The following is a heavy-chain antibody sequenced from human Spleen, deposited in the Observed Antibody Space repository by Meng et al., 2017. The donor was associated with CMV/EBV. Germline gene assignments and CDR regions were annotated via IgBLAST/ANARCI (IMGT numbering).Heavy chain of an antibody. J-gene: IGHJ4*02. Sequence: GGSLRLSCAASGFTVSSNYMSWVRQAPGKGLEWVSVIYSGGSTYYADSVKGRFTISRDNSKNTLYLQMNSLRAEDTAVYYCARTNSDFWSGPYYFDSWGLGTLVTVSS. CDR1: GFTVSSNY. V-gene: IGHV3-53*01. CDR3: ARTNSDFWSGPYYFDS. CDR2: IYSGGST. D-gene: IGHD3-3*01.